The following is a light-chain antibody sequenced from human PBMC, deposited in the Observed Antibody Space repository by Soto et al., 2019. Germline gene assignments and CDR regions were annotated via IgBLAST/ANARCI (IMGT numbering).Light chain of an antibody. CDR2: QDT. CDR1: KLGYKY. V-gene: IGLV3-1*01. J-gene: IGLJ2*01. Sequence: SYELTQPPSVSVSPGQTASISCSGDKLGYKYASWYQQKPGQSPVLVIFQDTARPSGIPERFSGSNSGNTATLTISGTQPMDEADYYCQTWDSSTVIFGGGTKLTVL. CDR3: QTWDSSTVI.